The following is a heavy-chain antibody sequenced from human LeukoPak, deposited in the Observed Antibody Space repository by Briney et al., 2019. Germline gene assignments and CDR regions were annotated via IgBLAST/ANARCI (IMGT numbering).Heavy chain of an antibody. CDR2: INHSGST. CDR1: GGSFSGYY. J-gene: IGHJ5*02. Sequence: SETLSLTCAVYGGSFSGYYWSWLRQPPGKGLEWIGEINHSGSTNYNPSLKSRVTISVDTSKNQFSLKLSSVTAADTAVYYCARGFRRITMVRGVISLWWFDPWGQGTLVTVSS. V-gene: IGHV4-34*01. D-gene: IGHD3-10*01. CDR3: ARGFRRITMVRGVISLWWFDP.